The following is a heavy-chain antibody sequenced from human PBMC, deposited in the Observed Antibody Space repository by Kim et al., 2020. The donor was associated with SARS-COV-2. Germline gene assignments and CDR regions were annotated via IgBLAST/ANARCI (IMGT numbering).Heavy chain of an antibody. D-gene: IGHD6-13*01. J-gene: IGHJ4*02. CDR3: ARVPVGASSWYYFDS. V-gene: IGHV3-11*05. Sequence: ADSLKGRVALTRDNAENSLYLEMNSLRADDTAVYYCARVPVGASSWYYFDSWGQGTLVTVSS.